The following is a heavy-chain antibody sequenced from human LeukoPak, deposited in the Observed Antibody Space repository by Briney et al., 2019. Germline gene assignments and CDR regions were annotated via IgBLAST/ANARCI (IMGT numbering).Heavy chain of an antibody. Sequence: ASVKVSCKASGFTFTAYYMHWVRQAPGQGLEWMGWINLNSGGTNFAQRFQGRVTMTRDTSISTAYMDLSRLISDDTAVYYCARDAGYCTGGSCWYFDHWGQGTLVTVCS. J-gene: IGHJ4*02. CDR3: ARDAGYCTGGSCWYFDH. CDR2: INLNSGGT. D-gene: IGHD2-15*01. CDR1: GFTFTAYY. V-gene: IGHV1-2*02.